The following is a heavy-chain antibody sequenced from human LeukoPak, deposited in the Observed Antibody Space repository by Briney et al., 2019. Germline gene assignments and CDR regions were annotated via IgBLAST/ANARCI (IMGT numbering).Heavy chain of an antibody. D-gene: IGHD2-2*01. CDR3: ARAYSGGGIVVVPAAN. V-gene: IGHV3-48*03. J-gene: IGHJ4*02. Sequence: SGGSLRLSCAASGFTFSNYEMNWVRQAPGQGLEWVSYISSSGSTIYYADSVKGRFTISRDNAKNSLWLQMNSLRAEDTAVYYCARAYSGGGIVVVPAANWGQGTLVTVSS. CDR2: ISSSGSTI. CDR1: GFTFSNYE.